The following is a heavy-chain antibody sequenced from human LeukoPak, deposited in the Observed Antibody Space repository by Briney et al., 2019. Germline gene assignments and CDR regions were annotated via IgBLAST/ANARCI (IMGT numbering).Heavy chain of an antibody. Sequence: SETLSLTCTVSGGSISSYYWSWIRQPAGKGLEWIGRIYTSGSTNYNPPLKSRVTISVDKSKNQFSLKLSSVTAADTAVYYCARDCFGVVGSGSYLGYYYYMDVWGKGTTVTVSS. CDR1: GGSISSYY. CDR3: ARDCFGVVGSGSYLGYYYYMDV. V-gene: IGHV4-4*07. D-gene: IGHD3-10*01. CDR2: IYTSGST. J-gene: IGHJ6*03.